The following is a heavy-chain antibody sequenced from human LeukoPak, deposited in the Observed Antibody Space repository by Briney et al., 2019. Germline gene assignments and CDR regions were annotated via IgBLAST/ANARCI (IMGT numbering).Heavy chain of an antibody. V-gene: IGHV3-33*01. CDR3: AREAGYDTSGYPRDY. D-gene: IGHD3-22*01. J-gene: IGHJ4*02. CDR1: GFTFSNYA. Sequence: GGSLRLSCAASGFTFSNYAMHWVRQAPGKGLECVALIWYDGSNEFYADSVKGRFTISRDNSKNTLYLQMKSLRAADTAVYYCAREAGYDTSGYPRDYWGQGTLVTVSS. CDR2: IWYDGSNE.